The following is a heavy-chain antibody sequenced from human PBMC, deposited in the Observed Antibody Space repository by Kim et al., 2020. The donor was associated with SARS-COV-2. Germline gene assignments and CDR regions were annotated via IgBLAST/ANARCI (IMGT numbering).Heavy chain of an antibody. CDR2: IYYSGST. V-gene: IGHV4-59*08. J-gene: IGHJ3*02. Sequence: SETLSLTCTVSGGSISSYYWSWIRQPPGKGLEWIGYIYYSGSTNYNPSLKSRVTISVDTSKNQFSLKLSSVTAADTAVYYCARQGGDGFDIWGQGTMVTVSS. CDR1: GGSISSYY. D-gene: IGHD1-26*01. CDR3: ARQGGDGFDI.